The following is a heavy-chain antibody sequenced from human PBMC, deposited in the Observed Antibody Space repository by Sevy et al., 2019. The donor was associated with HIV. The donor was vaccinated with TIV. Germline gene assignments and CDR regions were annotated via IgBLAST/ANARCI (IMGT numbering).Heavy chain of an antibody. CDR2: IYYNGHI. J-gene: IGHJ5*01. CDR1: GGSITSLY. Sequence: SETLSLTCTVSGGSITSLYWNWIRQPPGKGLEWIANIYYNGHINYNPSLKSQVPLSLDTSKNQFSLRLSSVTAADTAMYYCAGESAWGRCDSWGQGTLVTVSS. V-gene: IGHV4-59*08. CDR3: AGESAWGRCDS. D-gene: IGHD1-26*01.